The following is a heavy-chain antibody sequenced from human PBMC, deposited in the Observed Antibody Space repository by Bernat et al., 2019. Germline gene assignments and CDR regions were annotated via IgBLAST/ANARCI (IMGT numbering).Heavy chain of an antibody. D-gene: IGHD3-10*01. V-gene: IGHV3-33*01. J-gene: IGHJ6*02. CDR3: TRERTITMVRGVITSRIYAMEV. Sequence: QVQLVESGGGVVQPGRSLRLSCAASGFTFNNYGMHWVRQAPGKGLEWVAVIWHDGSNEYYADSVKGRFTISRDNSRNTLYLQMNSLRAEDTAVYYCTRERTITMVRGVITSRIYAMEVWGQGTTVTVTS. CDR2: IWHDGSNE. CDR1: GFTFNNYG.